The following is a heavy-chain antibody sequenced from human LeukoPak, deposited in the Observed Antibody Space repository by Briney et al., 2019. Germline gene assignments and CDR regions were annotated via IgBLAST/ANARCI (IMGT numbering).Heavy chain of an antibody. Sequence: PGRSLRLSCAASGFTFSSYGMHWVRQAPGKGLEWVAVIWYDGSNKYYADSVKGRFTISRDNSKNTLYLQMNSLRAEDTAVYYCARDPSPRYYDFWSGYYPLYFDYWGQGTLVTVSS. D-gene: IGHD3-3*01. V-gene: IGHV3-33*01. CDR1: GFTFSSYG. CDR2: IWYDGSNK. CDR3: ARDPSPRYYDFWSGYYPLYFDY. J-gene: IGHJ4*02.